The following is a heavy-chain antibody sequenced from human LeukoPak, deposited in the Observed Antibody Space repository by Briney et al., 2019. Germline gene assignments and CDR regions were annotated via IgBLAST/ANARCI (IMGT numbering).Heavy chain of an antibody. Sequence: PGRSLRLSCAASGFTFSSYGMHWVRQAPGKGLEWVAVISYDGSNKYYADSVKGRFTISRDNSKNTVYLQMNSLRAEDTAVYYCATETDDYWGQGTLVTVSS. J-gene: IGHJ4*02. D-gene: IGHD2-21*02. CDR1: GFTFSSYG. V-gene: IGHV3-30*03. CDR2: ISYDGSNK. CDR3: ATETDDY.